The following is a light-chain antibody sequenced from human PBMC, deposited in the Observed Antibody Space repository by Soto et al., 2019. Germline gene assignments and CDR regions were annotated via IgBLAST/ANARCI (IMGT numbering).Light chain of an antibody. Sequence: ELVLTQSPATLSLSPGDRATLSCRASRSVSNYLAWYQQKPGQAPRLLIYDASIRATGIPARFSGSGSGTDFTLTIRSLETEDFAVYYCQNRGNRPPSLTFGGGTKVEIK. CDR2: DAS. CDR1: RSVSNY. CDR3: QNRGNRPPSLT. V-gene: IGKV3-11*01. J-gene: IGKJ4*01.